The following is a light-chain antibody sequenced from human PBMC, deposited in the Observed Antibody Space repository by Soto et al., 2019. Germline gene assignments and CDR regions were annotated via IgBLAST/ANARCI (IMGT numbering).Light chain of an antibody. CDR3: QPYSLYWT. J-gene: IGKJ1*01. V-gene: IGKV1-5*02. CDR2: AAS. Sequence: DIQMTQSPSSLSASVGDRVTIICRASQSVSTRLDWYQQKPGKAPKVLIYAASSWAGGVPSRFTGSGSGTELTITIHSLQPDAIATYHCQPYSLYWTFGQGTKVEIK. CDR1: QSVSTR.